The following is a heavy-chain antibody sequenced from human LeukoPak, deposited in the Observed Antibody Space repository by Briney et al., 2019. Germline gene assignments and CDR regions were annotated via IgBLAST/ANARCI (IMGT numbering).Heavy chain of an antibody. J-gene: IGHJ6*03. Sequence: GGSLRLFCTAFGFTFGENAVIWFRQTPGKGLEWVSFIRSQAHGGTSEYAASVKGRFTISRDDSKSIAYLQMNSLETEDTAVYYCSRVERSSINNYYYYMAVWGKGTTVTVSS. CDR3: SRVERSSINNYYYYMAV. D-gene: IGHD2-2*01. CDR2: IRSQAHGGTS. CDR1: GFTFGENA. V-gene: IGHV3-49*03.